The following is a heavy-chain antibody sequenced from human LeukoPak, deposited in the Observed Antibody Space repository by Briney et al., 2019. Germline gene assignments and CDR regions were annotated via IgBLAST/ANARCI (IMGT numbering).Heavy chain of an antibody. CDR3: ARDKNGSSGWYSFFDY. CDR1: GYTFTSYY. D-gene: IGHD6-19*01. Sequence: ASVKVSCKASGYTFTSYYMHWVRQAPGQGLEWMGIINPSGGSTSYAQKLQGRVTMTTDTSTSTAYMELRSLRSDDTAVYYCARDKNGSSGWYSFFDYWGQGTLITVSS. J-gene: IGHJ4*02. V-gene: IGHV1-46*01. CDR2: INPSGGST.